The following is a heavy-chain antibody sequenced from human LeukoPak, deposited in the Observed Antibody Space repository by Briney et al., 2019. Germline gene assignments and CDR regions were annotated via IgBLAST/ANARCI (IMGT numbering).Heavy chain of an antibody. V-gene: IGHV1-69*02. CDR2: IIPILGIA. CDR1: GGTFSSYT. Sequence: SVKVSCKASGGTFSSYTISWVRQAPGQGLEWMGRIIPILGIANYAQKFQGRVTITADKSTSTAYMELSSLRSEDTAVYYCPRGRIVGAXHNDPWGQGTLVTVSS. J-gene: IGHJ5*02. D-gene: IGHD1-26*01. CDR3: PRGRIVGAXHNDP.